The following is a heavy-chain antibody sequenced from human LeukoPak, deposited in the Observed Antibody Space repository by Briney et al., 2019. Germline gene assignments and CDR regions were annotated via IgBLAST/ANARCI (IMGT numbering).Heavy chain of an antibody. CDR3: ARGTTYYYDSSGYYYWDY. J-gene: IGHJ4*02. CDR2: ISAYNGNT. Sequence: ASVKVSCKASGYTFTSYGISWVRQAPGQGLEWMGWISAYNGNTNYAQKLQGRVTMTTDTTTSTAYMELRSLRSDDTAVYYCARGTTYYYDSSGYYYWDYWGQGTLVTVSS. V-gene: IGHV1-18*01. D-gene: IGHD3-22*01. CDR1: GYTFTSYG.